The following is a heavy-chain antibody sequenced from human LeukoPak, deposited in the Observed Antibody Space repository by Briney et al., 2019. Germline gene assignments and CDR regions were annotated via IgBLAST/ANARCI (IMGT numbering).Heavy chain of an antibody. CDR1: GFTFSSYG. CDR3: ARDSYYGGKSQYYFDY. J-gene: IGHJ4*02. D-gene: IGHD4-23*01. CDR2: IRYDGSNK. Sequence: GGSLRLSCAASGFTFSSYGMHWVRQAPGKGLEWVAFIRYDGSNKYYADSVKGRFTISRDNAKNSLYLQMNSLRAEDTAVYYCARDSYYGGKSQYYFDYWGQGTLVTVSS. V-gene: IGHV3-30*02.